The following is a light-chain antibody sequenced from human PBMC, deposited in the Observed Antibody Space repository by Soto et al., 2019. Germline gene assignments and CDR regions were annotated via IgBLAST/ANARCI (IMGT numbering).Light chain of an antibody. CDR2: DAS. CDR1: QDISNY. Sequence: DIQMTQSPSSLSASVGDRVTITCQARQDISNYLNWYQQKPGKAPKLLIYDASNLETGVPSRFSGSGSGTDFTFTISSLQPEDIATYYCQQYDNLPPELTFGGGTKVEIK. V-gene: IGKV1-33*01. J-gene: IGKJ4*01. CDR3: QQYDNLPPELT.